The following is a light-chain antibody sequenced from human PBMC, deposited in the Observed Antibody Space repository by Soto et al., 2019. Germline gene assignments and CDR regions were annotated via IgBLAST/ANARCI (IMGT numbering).Light chain of an antibody. CDR3: QQYNNWPPIT. CDR2: GAS. J-gene: IGKJ5*01. Sequence: EIVMTQSPATLSVSRGERATLSCRASQSVSGYLAWYQQKPGQAPRLLIYGASTRATGIPARFSGSGFGTEFTLTISSLQSEDYAVYYCQQYNNWPPITFGQGTRLEIK. CDR1: QSVSGY. V-gene: IGKV3-15*01.